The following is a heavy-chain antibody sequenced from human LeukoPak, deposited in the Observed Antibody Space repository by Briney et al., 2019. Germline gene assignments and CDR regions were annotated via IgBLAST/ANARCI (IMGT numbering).Heavy chain of an antibody. CDR1: DGSINGYY. CDR3: ARHSGHSSTNDAFDI. Sequence: SETLSLTCTVSDGSINGYYWSWIRQPPGKGLDWIGYMYSGGTTNYSPSLKSRVTISEDMSKNQFSQKLTSVTAADTAVYYCARHSGHSSTNDAFDIWGQGTMVIVSS. V-gene: IGHV4-59*01. J-gene: IGHJ3*02. CDR2: MYSGGTT. D-gene: IGHD6-13*01.